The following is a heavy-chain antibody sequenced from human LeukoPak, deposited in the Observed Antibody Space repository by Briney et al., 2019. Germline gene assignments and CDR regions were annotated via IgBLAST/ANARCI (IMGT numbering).Heavy chain of an antibody. D-gene: IGHD3-10*01. V-gene: IGHV3-7*01. J-gene: IGHJ4*02. CDR3: ARGGGMVRGVIPRE. Sequence: PGGSLRLSCAASGFTFSSYWMSWVRQAPGKGLEWVANIKQDGSEKYYVDSVKGRFTISRDNAKNSLYLQMNSLRAEDTAVYYCARGGGMVRGVIPREWGQGTLVTVSS. CDR1: GFTFSSYW. CDR2: IKQDGSEK.